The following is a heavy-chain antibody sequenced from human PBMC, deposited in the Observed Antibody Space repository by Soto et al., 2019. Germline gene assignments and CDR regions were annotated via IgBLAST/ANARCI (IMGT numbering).Heavy chain of an antibody. V-gene: IGHV4-59*08. CDR2: IYYSGST. CDR3: ARRRYSRNYYYMDV. J-gene: IGHJ6*03. Sequence: PSETLSLTCTVSGGSISSYYWSWIRQPPGKGLEWIGYIYYSGSTNYNPSLKSRVTISVDTSKNQFSLKLSSVTAADTAVYYCARRRYSRNYYYMDVWGKGTTVTVSS. CDR1: GGSISSYY. D-gene: IGHD6-13*01.